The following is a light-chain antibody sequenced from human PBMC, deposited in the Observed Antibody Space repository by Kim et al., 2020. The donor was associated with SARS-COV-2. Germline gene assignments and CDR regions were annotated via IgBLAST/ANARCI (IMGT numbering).Light chain of an antibody. J-gene: IGLJ3*02. CDR2: DVS. CDR1: RSDVGGYNY. CDR3: SSYTSSSTWV. V-gene: IGLV2-14*04. Sequence: GKANTIACTGNRSDVGGYNYVSWYQQHPGKAPKLVIYDVSKRPSGVSNRFSGSKSGNTASLTISGLQAEDEADYYCSSYTSSSTWVFGGGTQLTVL.